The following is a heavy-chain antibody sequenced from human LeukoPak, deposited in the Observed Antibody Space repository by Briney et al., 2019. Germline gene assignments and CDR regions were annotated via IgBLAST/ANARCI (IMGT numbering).Heavy chain of an antibody. CDR2: IKSKSDGGTT. CDR3: TTYNSRDAFDI. D-gene: IGHD2/OR15-2a*01. J-gene: IGHJ3*02. CDR1: GFTVSKSW. V-gene: IGHV3-15*01. Sequence: PGGSLRLFCAASGFTVSKSWMSWVRQAPGKGPEWVVRIKSKSDGGTTDHAAPVKGRFIISRDDSKNTLNLQMNSLQTEYTAVYYCTTYNSRDAFDIWGQGTMVTVSS.